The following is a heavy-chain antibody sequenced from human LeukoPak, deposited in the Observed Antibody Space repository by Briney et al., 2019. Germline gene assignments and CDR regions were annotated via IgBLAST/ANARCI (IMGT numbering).Heavy chain of an antibody. Sequence: GGSLRLSCAASGFRFSSYWMSRVRQAPGKGLEWVANIKQDGSEKYYVDSVKGRFTISRDNAKNSLYLQMNSLRAEDTAVYYCARDDCSSISCYHNWFDPWGQGTLVTVSS. CDR1: GFRFSSYW. V-gene: IGHV3-7*01. J-gene: IGHJ5*02. D-gene: IGHD2-2*01. CDR2: IKQDGSEK. CDR3: ARDDCSSISCYHNWFDP.